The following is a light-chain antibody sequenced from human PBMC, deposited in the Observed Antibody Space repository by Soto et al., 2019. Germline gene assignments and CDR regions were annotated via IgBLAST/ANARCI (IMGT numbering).Light chain of an antibody. CDR1: SSDVGGYNY. Sequence: HSVLTQPASVSGSPGQSITISCTGTSSDVGGYNYVSWYQQHPGKAPKLMIYDVSNRPSGVSNRFSGSKSGNTASLTISGLQAEDEADYYCSSYTSSSTPYVFGTGTKVTVL. V-gene: IGLV2-14*01. J-gene: IGLJ1*01. CDR2: DVS. CDR3: SSYTSSSTPYV.